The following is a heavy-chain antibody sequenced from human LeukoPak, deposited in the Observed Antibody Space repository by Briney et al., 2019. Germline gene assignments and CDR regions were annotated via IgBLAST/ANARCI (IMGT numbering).Heavy chain of an antibody. CDR2: IKADGSEK. D-gene: IGHD1-1*01. CDR1: GFTFSRFW. J-gene: IGHJ4*02. V-gene: IGHV3-7*01. Sequence: GGSLRLSCAASGFTFSRFWMGWVRQAPGKGLEWVANIKADGSEKYYVDSMKGRFTVSRDNAKNSLYLQMDSLRAEDTAVYYCARGGTFVSDYWGQGTLVTVSS. CDR3: ARGGTFVSDY.